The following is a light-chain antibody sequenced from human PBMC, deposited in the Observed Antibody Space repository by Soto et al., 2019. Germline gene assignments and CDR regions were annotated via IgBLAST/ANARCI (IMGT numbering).Light chain of an antibody. V-gene: IGLV2-14*03. Sequence: QSVLTQPASVSGSPGQSIAISCTGTTSDVGAYNFVSWYQRHPGNAPKLLIYDVNIRPSGVSDRFSGSKSGTTASLTIAGLQAEDEADYFGSSYTTSAALVFGGGTKLTVL. CDR2: DVN. CDR1: TSDVGAYNF. J-gene: IGLJ2*01. CDR3: SSYTTSAALV.